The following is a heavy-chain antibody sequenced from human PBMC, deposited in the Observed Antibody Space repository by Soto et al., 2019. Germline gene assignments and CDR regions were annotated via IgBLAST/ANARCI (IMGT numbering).Heavy chain of an antibody. J-gene: IGHJ3*02. V-gene: IGHV3-23*01. CDR3: AKDSSGWYDAFDI. CDR1: GFTFSSYA. Sequence: EVQLLESGGGLVQPGGSLRLSCAASGFTFSSYAMIWVRQAPGKGLEWVSAISGSGGSTYYADSVKGRFTISRDNSKNTLYLQMNILRAEDTAVYYCAKDSSGWYDAFDIWGQGTMVTVSS. CDR2: ISGSGGST. D-gene: IGHD6-19*01.